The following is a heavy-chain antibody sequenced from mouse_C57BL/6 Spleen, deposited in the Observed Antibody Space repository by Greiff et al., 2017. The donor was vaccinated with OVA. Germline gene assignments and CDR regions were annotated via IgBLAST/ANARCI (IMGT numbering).Heavy chain of an antibody. CDR2: INPGSGGT. J-gene: IGHJ4*01. V-gene: IGHV1-54*01. Sequence: QVQLQHSGAELVRPGTSVKVSCKASGYAFTNYLIEWVKQRPGQGLEWIGVINPGSGGTNYNEKFKGKATLTADKSSSTAYMQLSSLTSEDSAVYFCARNDGYAMDYWGQGTSVTVSS. D-gene: IGHD2-3*01. CDR3: ARNDGYAMDY. CDR1: GYAFTNYL.